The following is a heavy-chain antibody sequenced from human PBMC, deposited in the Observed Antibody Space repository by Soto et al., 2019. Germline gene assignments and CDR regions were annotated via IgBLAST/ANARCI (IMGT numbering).Heavy chain of an antibody. CDR2: TYYRSKWFN. Sequence: PSQTLSLPCAISGASISSNSATWSWIRQSPSRGLEWLGRTYYRSKWFNEYAVSVRSRITINPDTSKNQFSLQLNSVTPEDSAVYYCARKYGYSFDYWGQGXLVTVPQ. CDR3: ARKYGYSFDY. J-gene: IGHJ4*02. V-gene: IGHV6-1*01. D-gene: IGHD2-15*01. CDR1: GASISSNSAT.